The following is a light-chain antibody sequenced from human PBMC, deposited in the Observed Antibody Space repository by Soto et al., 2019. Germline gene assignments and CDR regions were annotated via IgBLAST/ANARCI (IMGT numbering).Light chain of an antibody. J-gene: IGKJ1*01. Sequence: DIKMTQSPSTLSASLGDRVTLTCRASQSISSWLAWYQQKPGKAPKLLIYKASSLESGVPSRFRGSGSGSEFTLTISSLQPDDVATYYCQQSNSYSWTFGQGTKVDIK. V-gene: IGKV1-5*03. CDR3: QQSNSYSWT. CDR2: KAS. CDR1: QSISSW.